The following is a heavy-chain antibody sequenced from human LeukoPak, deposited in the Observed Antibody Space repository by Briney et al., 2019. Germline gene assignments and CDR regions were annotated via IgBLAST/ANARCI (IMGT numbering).Heavy chain of an antibody. CDR1: GGTFSSYA. CDR3: ASSYNVLED. D-gene: IGHD1-14*01. J-gene: IGHJ4*02. V-gene: IGHV1-69*04. CDR2: IIPILGIA. Sequence: ASVKVSCKASGGTFSSYAISWGRQAPGQGLEWMGRIIPILGIANYAQKFQGRVTITADKSTSTAYMELSSLRSEDTAVYYCASSYNVLEDWGQGTLVTVSS.